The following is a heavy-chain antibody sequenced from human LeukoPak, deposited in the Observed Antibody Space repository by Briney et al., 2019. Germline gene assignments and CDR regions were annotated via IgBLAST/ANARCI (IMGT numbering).Heavy chain of an antibody. J-gene: IGHJ4*02. CDR1: GFTVSSNS. CDR3: ARGSNYCASISCHMND. D-gene: IGHD2-2*02. CDR2: IYSDNT. V-gene: IGHV3-53*01. Sequence: GGSLRLSCTVSGFTVSSNSMSWVRQAPGKGLEWVSFIYSDNTHYSDSVKGRFTISRDNSKNTLYLQMNSLRAEDTAVYYCARGSNYCASISCHMNDWGQGTLVTVSS.